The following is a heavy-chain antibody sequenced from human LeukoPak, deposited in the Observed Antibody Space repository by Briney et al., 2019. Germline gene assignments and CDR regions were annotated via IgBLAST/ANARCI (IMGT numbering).Heavy chain of an antibody. CDR1: GFTFSAYA. D-gene: IGHD3-22*01. CDR2: ISPDGSNK. CDR3: ARDRGYYDSSGYYYKGYFDY. J-gene: IGHJ4*02. Sequence: GGSLRLSCAASGFTFSAYAMHWVRQAPGKGLEWVTFISPDGSNKYYADSVKGRFTISRDSSKNTLYLQMNSLRAEDTAVYYCARDRGYYDSSGYYYKGYFDYWGQGTLVSVSS. V-gene: IGHV3-30*04.